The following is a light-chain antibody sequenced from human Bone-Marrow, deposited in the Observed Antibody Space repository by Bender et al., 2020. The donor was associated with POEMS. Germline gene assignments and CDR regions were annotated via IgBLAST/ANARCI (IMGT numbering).Light chain of an antibody. V-gene: IGLV2-23*01. J-gene: IGLJ3*02. CDR1: DVGIFNL. CDR3: CSYAGSSALWV. CDR2: EGN. Sequence: QSALTQPASVSGSPGQSITISCTGTDVGIFNLVSWYQQRPGKAPKLMIYEGNKRRSGVSDRFSGSKSGNTASLTISGLQAADEADYYCCSYAGSSALWVFGGGTKLTVL.